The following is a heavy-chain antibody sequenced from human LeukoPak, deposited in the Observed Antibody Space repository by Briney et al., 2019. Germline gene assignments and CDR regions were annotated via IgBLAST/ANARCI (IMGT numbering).Heavy chain of an antibody. Sequence: SETLSLTCTVSGGSISSGGYYWSWIRQHPGKGLEWIGYIYYSGSTYYNPSPKSRVTISVDTSKNQFSLKLSSVTAADTAVYYCARRSSSSFDYWGQGTLVTVSS. CDR1: GGSISSGGYY. D-gene: IGHD6-6*01. J-gene: IGHJ4*02. V-gene: IGHV4-31*03. CDR3: ARRSSSSFDY. CDR2: IYYSGST.